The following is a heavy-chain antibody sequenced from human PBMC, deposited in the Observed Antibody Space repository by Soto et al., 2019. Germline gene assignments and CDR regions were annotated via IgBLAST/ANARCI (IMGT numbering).Heavy chain of an antibody. D-gene: IGHD3-9*01. CDR3: ARAEVLRYFDWLPQYNLFDP. V-gene: IGHV4-61*01. J-gene: IGHJ5*02. CDR1: GGSVSSGSYY. Sequence: QVQLQESGPGLVKPSETLSLTCTVSGGSVSSGSYYWSWIRQPPGKGLEWIGYIYYSGSTNYNPSLKSRVTISVDTSKNQFSLKLSSVTAADTAVYYCARAEVLRYFDWLPQYNLFDPWGQGTLVTVSS. CDR2: IYYSGST.